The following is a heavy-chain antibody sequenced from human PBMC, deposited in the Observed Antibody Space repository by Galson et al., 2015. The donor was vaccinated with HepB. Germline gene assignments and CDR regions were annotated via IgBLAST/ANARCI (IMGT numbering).Heavy chain of an antibody. CDR1: GFTFSNYA. CDR2: ILYDGSNK. V-gene: IGHV3-30*03. J-gene: IGHJ4*02. D-gene: IGHD2-21*02. CDR3: TRQRGEGRLAYCGGDCYPFDY. Sequence: SLRLSCAASGFTFSNYAMHWVRQVPGKGLEWVAVILYDGSNKYHADSVKGRFTISRDNSKNTLYLQMNSLRTEDTAVYYCTRQRGEGRLAYCGGDCYPFDYWGQGTLVTVSS.